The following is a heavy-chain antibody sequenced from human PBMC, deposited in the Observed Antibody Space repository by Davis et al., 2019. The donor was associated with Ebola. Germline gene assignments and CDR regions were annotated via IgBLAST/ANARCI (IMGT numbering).Heavy chain of an antibody. Sequence: GESLKISCKNSGNGFTNYWIGWVRQMPGRGLEWMGIIYPYDSDTRYSPSFQGQVTISADKSISTAYLQWSSLKASDTAMYYCARRYCIGPSCRGDFDHWGQGTQVTVSS. D-gene: IGHD2-2*01. CDR1: GNGFTNYW. J-gene: IGHJ4*02. V-gene: IGHV5-51*01. CDR3: ARRYCIGPSCRGDFDH. CDR2: IYPYDSDT.